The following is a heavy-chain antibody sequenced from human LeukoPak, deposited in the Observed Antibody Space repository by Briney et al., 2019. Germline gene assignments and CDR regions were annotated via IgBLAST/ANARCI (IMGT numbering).Heavy chain of an antibody. CDR2: IYYSGST. CDR1: GGSISSSSYY. D-gene: IGHD3-10*01. J-gene: IGHJ4*02. V-gene: IGHV4-39*01. CDR3: ARQNYGSGSYYFDY. Sequence: PSETLSLTCTVFGGSISSSSYYWGWIRQPPGKGLEWIGRIYYSGSTYYNPSLKSRVTISVDTSKNQFSLKLSSVTAADTAVYYCARQNYGSGSYYFDYWGQGTLVTVSS.